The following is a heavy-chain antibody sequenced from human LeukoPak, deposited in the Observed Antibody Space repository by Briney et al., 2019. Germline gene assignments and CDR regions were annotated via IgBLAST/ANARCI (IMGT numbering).Heavy chain of an antibody. CDR1: GLSYSDSY. J-gene: IGHJ6*03. CDR2: ISSSGSYT. CDR3: ARDNYYMDV. V-gene: IGHV3-11*06. Sequence: GGSLRLSCAASGLSYSDSYMTWIRQAPGKGLEWVSYISSSGSYTNYADSVQGRFTVSRDNAKNSLYLQMNSLRAEDTAVYYCARDNYYMDVWGKGTTVTVSS.